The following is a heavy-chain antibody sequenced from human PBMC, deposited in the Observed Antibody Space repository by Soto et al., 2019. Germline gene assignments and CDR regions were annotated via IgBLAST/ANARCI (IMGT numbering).Heavy chain of an antibody. CDR3: ARGLTYGGHSNDAFDM. CDR1: GFTFSQNA. CDR2: ISGSGGST. V-gene: IGHV3-23*01. Sequence: GGSLRLSCAASGFTFSQNAMAWVRQAPGKGLEWVSGISGSGGSTCYADSVKGRFTISRDISKNTLYLQMNSLRAEDRALYYCARGLTYGGHSNDAFDMWGQGTMVTVSS. J-gene: IGHJ3*02. D-gene: IGHD2-21*02.